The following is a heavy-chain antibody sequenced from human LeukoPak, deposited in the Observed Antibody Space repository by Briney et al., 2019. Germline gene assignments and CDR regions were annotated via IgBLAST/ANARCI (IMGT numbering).Heavy chain of an antibody. Sequence: KPSETLSLTCTVSGGSISSYYWSWIRQPPGKGLEWIGYIYYSGSTNYNPSLKSRVTISVDTSKNQFSLKLCSVTAADTAVYYCARVIPNYGGNSGFDYWGQGTLVTVSS. CDR3: ARVIPNYGGNSGFDY. J-gene: IGHJ4*02. CDR1: GGSISSYY. CDR2: IYYSGST. V-gene: IGHV4-59*01. D-gene: IGHD4-17*01.